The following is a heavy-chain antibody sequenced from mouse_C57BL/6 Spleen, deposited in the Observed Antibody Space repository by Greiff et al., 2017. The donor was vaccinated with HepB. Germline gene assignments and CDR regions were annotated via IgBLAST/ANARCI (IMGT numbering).Heavy chain of an antibody. CDR1: GYTFTSYW. J-gene: IGHJ1*03. D-gene: IGHD1-1*01. V-gene: IGHV1-55*01. CDR3: ARSDYYGSSYWYFDV. CDR2: IYPGSGST. Sequence: QVQLQQPGAELVKLGASVKMSCKASGYTFTSYWITWVKQRPGQGLEWIGDIYPGSGSTNYNEKFKSKATLTVDTSSSTAYMQLSSLTSEDSAVYYCARSDYYGSSYWYFDVWGTGTTVTVSS.